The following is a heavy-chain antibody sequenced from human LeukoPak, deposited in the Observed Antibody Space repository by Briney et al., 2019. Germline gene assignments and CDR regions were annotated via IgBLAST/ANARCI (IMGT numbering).Heavy chain of an antibody. CDR1: GYTFTSYD. V-gene: IGHV1-2*06. CDR3: ARDQVGCSSTSCLIDY. D-gene: IGHD2-2*01. CDR2: INPNSGDT. J-gene: IGHJ4*02. Sequence: AASVKVSCKASGYTFTSYDFNWLRQATGQGLEWMGRINPNSGDTNYAQKFQGRVTMTRDTSITTAYMELSRLRSDDTAVYYCARDQVGCSSTSCLIDYWGQGTLVTVSS.